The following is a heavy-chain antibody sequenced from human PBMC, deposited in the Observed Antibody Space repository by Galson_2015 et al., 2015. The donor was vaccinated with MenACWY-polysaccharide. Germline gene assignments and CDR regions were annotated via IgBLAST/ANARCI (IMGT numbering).Heavy chain of an antibody. D-gene: IGHD2-2*01. V-gene: IGHV3-30*04. J-gene: IGHJ6*03. CDR3: ARDGCSSTNCHDYYNYYMDV. Sequence: SLRLSCAASGTSSRSYAMHWVRQAPGKGLEWVAVVSYDGNSQKYAEAVKGGFTISRDNSKKTVYPQMNSLRPEDTAIYSCARDGCSSTNCHDYYNYYMDVWGRGTTIIVSS. CDR1: GTSSRSYA. CDR2: VSYDGNSQ.